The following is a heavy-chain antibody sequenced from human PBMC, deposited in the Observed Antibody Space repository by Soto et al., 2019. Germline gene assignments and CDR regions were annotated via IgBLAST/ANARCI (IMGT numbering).Heavy chain of an antibody. CDR1: GFTFSSYA. V-gene: IGHV3-23*01. CDR2: ISGSGGST. Sequence: GGSLRLSCAASGFTFSSYAMSWVRQAPGKGLEWVSAISGSGGSTYYADSVKGRFTISRDNSKNTLYLQMNNLRAEDTAVYYCAKDNRMGVAAPIDYWGQGTLVTVSS. CDR3: AKDNRMGVAAPIDY. J-gene: IGHJ4*02. D-gene: IGHD2-15*01.